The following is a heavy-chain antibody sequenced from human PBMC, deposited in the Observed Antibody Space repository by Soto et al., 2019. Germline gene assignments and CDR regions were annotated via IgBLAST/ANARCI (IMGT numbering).Heavy chain of an antibody. D-gene: IGHD4-17*01. CDR2: ILRDEMRQ. V-gene: IGHV3-30-3*02. CDR1: GFTFSSDA. Sequence: QVQLVESGGGVVQPGRSLTLSCTASGFTFSSDAMHWVRQAPGKGLEWVAVILRDEMRQFYADSVKGRFIISRDNSRNTGYLQMSNLRAEDTAIYYCAKEADYGDRSGSHDCWGQGTLVTVSS. CDR3: AKEADYGDRSGSHDC. J-gene: IGHJ4*02.